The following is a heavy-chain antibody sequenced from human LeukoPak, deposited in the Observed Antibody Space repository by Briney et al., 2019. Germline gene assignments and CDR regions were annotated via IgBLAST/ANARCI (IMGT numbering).Heavy chain of an antibody. D-gene: IGHD6-6*01. Sequence: GGPLRLSCAASGFTFRSYSMNWVRQAPGKGLEWVSSISTGSSYIYYADSVKGRFTITRDNAKNSLYLQMNSLRAEDTAVYYCASRPNNWFDPWGQGTLVTVSS. CDR3: ASRPNNWFDP. V-gene: IGHV3-21*01. J-gene: IGHJ5*02. CDR1: GFTFRSYS. CDR2: ISTGSSYI.